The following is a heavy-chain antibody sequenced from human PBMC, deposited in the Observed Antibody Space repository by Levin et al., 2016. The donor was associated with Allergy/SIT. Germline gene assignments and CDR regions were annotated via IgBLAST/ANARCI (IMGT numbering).Heavy chain of an antibody. Sequence: GESLKISCAGSGFTFSSYTMSWVRQAPGKGLEWVSTISGTGGTTFYADSVKGRFTISRDNSKSTLSLHMNSLGVEDTARYYCVKGLRAVAGSGFDYWGQGTLVTVS. J-gene: IGHJ4*02. CDR1: GFTFSSYT. CDR3: VKGLRAVAGSGFDY. V-gene: IGHV3-23*01. CDR2: ISGTGGTT. D-gene: IGHD6-19*01.